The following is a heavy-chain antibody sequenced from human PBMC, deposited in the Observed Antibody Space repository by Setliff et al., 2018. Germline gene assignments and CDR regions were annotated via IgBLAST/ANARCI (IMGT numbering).Heavy chain of an antibody. CDR2: IWFDGGNE. V-gene: IGHV3-33*03. D-gene: IGHD2-15*01. Sequence: GESLKSSCAASGFTFRNYGMHWVRQAPGKGPEWVAVIWFDGGNEFYADSVRGRFTISRDNSKNMLYLQMDSLRVEDTAVYYCAKDQGSGYCCGGSCYLFEHWGQGLQGTVSS. CDR1: GFTFRNYG. CDR3: AKDQGSGYCCGGSCYLFEH. J-gene: IGHJ4*02.